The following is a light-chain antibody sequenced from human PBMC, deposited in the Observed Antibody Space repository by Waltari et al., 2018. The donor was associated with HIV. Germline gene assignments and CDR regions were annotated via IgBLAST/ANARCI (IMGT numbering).Light chain of an antibody. V-gene: IGLV3-1*01. J-gene: IGLJ1*01. CDR1: KLGDKY. CDR3: QAWDSSTFV. CDR2: QDK. Sequence: SYELTQPPSVSVAPGQTASITCSGHKLGDKYACWYQQKPGQSPILCIYQDKKRPSWIPVRFSGSNSGNTATLTISGTQPMDEADYYCQAWDSSTFVFGTGTKVTVL.